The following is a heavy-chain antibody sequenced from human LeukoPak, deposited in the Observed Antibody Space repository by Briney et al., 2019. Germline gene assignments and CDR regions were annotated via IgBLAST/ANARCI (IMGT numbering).Heavy chain of an antibody. V-gene: IGHV3-64*01. CDR1: GFAFSSYA. CDR2: ISSNGGST. Sequence: GGSLRLSCAASGFAFSSYAMHWVRQAPGKGLEYVSAISSNGGSTYYANSVKGRFTISRDNAKNSLYLQMNSLRAEDTAVYYCARVNWNYVNWFDPWGQGTLVTVSS. D-gene: IGHD1-7*01. CDR3: ARVNWNYVNWFDP. J-gene: IGHJ5*02.